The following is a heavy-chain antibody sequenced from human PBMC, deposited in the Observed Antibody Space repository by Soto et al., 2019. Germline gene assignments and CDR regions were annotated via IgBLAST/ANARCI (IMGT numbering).Heavy chain of an antibody. D-gene: IGHD2-15*01. J-gene: IGHJ4*02. CDR3: ARVLGGSGSPVDY. Sequence: GGSLRLSCAASEFTFSSFAMIWFRQAPGKGLEWVSAIRGGGGGTYYADSVKGRFTISRDNSKNTQYLQMNSLRAEDTAVYYCARVLGGSGSPVDYWGQGPLVTVSS. V-gene: IGHV3-23*01. CDR2: IRGGGGGT. CDR1: EFTFSSFA.